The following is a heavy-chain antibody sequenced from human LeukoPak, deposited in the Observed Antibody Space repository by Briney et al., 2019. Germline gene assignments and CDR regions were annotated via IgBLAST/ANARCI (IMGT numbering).Heavy chain of an antibody. CDR3: ARDGLEQTDPPGGEAEDY. V-gene: IGHV1-69*13. CDR1: GGTFSSYA. J-gene: IGHJ4*02. Sequence: GASVKVSCKASGGTFSSYAISWVRQAPGQGLEWMGGIIPIFGTANYAQKFQGRVTITADESTSTAYMELSSLRSEDTAVYYCARDGLEQTDPPGGEAEDYWGQGTLVTVSS. CDR2: IIPIFGTA. D-gene: IGHD1/OR15-1a*01.